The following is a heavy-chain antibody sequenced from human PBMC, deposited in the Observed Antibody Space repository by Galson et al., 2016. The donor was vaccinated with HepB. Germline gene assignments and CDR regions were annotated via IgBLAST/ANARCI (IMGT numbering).Heavy chain of an antibody. CDR2: IYGGGST. CDR1: GFTFSSYI. V-gene: IGHV3-53*04. J-gene: IGHJ6*02. CDR3: ARPLPNVGYGMDV. D-gene: IGHD2-15*01. Sequence: SLRLSCAGSGFTFSSYIMSWVRQAPWQGLEWVSVIYGGGSTTYEAPVKGRFTISRHNSKNTLYLQMNSLRTEDTAVYYCARPLPNVGYGMDVWGQGTTVTVSS.